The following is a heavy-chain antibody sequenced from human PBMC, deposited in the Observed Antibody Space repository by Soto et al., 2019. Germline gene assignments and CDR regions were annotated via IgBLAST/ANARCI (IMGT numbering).Heavy chain of an antibody. CDR2: ISSSSSTI. V-gene: IGHV3-48*01. J-gene: IGHJ4*02. CDR3: ASLGGKLLLVSIKYYCDSSASGIDY. Sequence: PGGSLRLSCAASGFTFSSYGMNWFRQAPGKGLEGGSYISSSSSTIDYADSLKGRFTISRDNAKNSLSLQMNSRRAETTPGYYYASLGGKLLLVSIKYYCDSSASGIDYWGQGTLVTVSS. CDR1: GFTFSSYG. D-gene: IGHD3-22*01.